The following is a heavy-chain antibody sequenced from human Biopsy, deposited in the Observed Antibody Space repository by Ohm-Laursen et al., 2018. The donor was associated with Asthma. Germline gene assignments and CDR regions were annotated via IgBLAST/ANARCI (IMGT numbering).Heavy chain of an antibody. Sequence: SLRLSCAAPGFYFSDYYMTWMRQAPGKGLEWVSSISSSGSTTYPAESVKGRFTISRDNAQKSLFLQMGSLRAEDTAIYYCARVFESSEWGPFYHFGLDVWGQGTTVAVSS. V-gene: IGHV3-11*01. CDR1: GFYFSDYY. D-gene: IGHD6-25*01. J-gene: IGHJ6*02. CDR2: ISSSGSTT. CDR3: ARVFESSEWGPFYHFGLDV.